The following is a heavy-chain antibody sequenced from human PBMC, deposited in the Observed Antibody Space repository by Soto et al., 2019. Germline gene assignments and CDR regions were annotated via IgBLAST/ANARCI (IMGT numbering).Heavy chain of an antibody. D-gene: IGHD3-3*01. CDR1: GFTFGDHA. CDR2: ISWDSGTI. J-gene: IGHJ6*02. V-gene: IGHV3-9*01. Sequence: EVQLVESGGDLVQPGGSLRLSCAASGFTFGDHAMHWVRQVPGRGLEWVSGISWDSGTIDYGDSVKGRFTISRDNAKNSLYLQMNSLRPEDTAFYFCAKDNGGVWSAPRGCSYAYYGKDVWGQGTTVTVSS. CDR3: AKDNGGVWSAPRGCSYAYYGKDV.